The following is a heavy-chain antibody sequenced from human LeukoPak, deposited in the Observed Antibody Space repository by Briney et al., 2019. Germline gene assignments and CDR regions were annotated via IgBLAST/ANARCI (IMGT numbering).Heavy chain of an antibody. D-gene: IGHD1-26*01. Sequence: GGSLRLSCAASGFTVDSNYLSWVRQAPGKGLEWVSTIYTGGNTYYAASVKGRFTISRDNSKNTLYLQMNSLRAEDTAVYYCARGVGSGSRLRAGDYGGQGTLVTVSS. CDR1: GFTVDSNY. J-gene: IGHJ4*02. CDR3: ARGVGSGSRLRAGDY. CDR2: IYTGGNT. V-gene: IGHV3-53*01.